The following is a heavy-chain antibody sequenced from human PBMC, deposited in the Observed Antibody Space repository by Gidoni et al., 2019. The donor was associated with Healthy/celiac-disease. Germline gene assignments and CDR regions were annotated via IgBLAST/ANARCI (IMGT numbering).Heavy chain of an antibody. D-gene: IGHD3-10*01. CDR3: ARETLYYYGSGSYHSDAFDI. CDR1: GFTFSDYY. Sequence: QVQLVESGGGLVKPGGSLRLSCAASGFTFSDYYMSWIRQAPGKGLEWVSYISSSSSYTNYADSVKGRFTISRDNAKNSLYLQMNSLRAEDTAVYYCARETLYYYGSGSYHSDAFDIWGQGTMVTVSS. CDR2: ISSSSSYT. V-gene: IGHV3-11*06. J-gene: IGHJ3*02.